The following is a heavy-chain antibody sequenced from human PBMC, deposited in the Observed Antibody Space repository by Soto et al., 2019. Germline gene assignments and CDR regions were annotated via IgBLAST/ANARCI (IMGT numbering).Heavy chain of an antibody. V-gene: IGHV3-49*04. D-gene: IGHD3-3*01. CDR3: TRESMVLRFFVLATDYYYYGMDV. Sequence: PAGSLRLSCTASGFTIGDYDMSWVRQAPGKGLEWVGFIRSNAYGGTTEYAASVKGRFTISRDDSNSIAYLQMNSLKSEDTAVYYCTRESMVLRFFVLATDYYYYGMDVWGQGTTVTVSS. CDR2: IRSNAYGGTT. J-gene: IGHJ6*02. CDR1: GFTIGDYD.